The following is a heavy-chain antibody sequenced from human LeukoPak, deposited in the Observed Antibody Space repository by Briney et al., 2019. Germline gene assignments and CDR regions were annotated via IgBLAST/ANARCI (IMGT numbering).Heavy chain of an antibody. J-gene: IGHJ4*02. D-gene: IGHD3-22*01. CDR2: IIPIFGTA. CDR3: ARDRRGSGYENYFDY. V-gene: IGHV1-69*13. CDR1: GYTFTGYY. Sequence: ASVKVSCKASGYTFTGYYIHWVRQAPGQGLEWMGGIIPIFGTANYAQKFQGRVTITADESTSTAYMELSSLRSEDTAVYYCARDRRGSGYENYFDYWGQGTLVTVSS.